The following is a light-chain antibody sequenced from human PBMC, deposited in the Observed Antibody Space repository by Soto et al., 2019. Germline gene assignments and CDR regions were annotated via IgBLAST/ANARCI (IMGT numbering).Light chain of an antibody. V-gene: IGLV6-57*01. J-gene: IGLJ2*01. CDR3: QSYDSSTVV. Sequence: NFMLTQPHSVSESPGKTVTISCTRSSGSIASNYVQWYQQRPGSSPTTVIYGDNQRPSGVPDRFSGSIDSSSNSASLTISGLKTEDEVDYYCQSYDSSTVVFGGGTKVTVL. CDR2: GDN. CDR1: SGSIASNY.